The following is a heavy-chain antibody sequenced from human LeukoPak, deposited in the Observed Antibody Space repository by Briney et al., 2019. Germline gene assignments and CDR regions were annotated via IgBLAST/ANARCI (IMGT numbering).Heavy chain of an antibody. D-gene: IGHD3-22*01. CDR2: ISVSGGRT. J-gene: IGHJ4*02. CDR3: AKRGPGYDKSTYPPHYFDY. Sequence: GGSLRLSCAASGFTFNTYAMSWVRQAPGKGLEWVSAISVSGGRTDYADSVKGRFTISRDNSKNTLYLQMNSLRAEDTAVYYCAKRGPGYDKSTYPPHYFDYWGQGTLVTVSS. V-gene: IGHV3-23*01. CDR1: GFTFNTYA.